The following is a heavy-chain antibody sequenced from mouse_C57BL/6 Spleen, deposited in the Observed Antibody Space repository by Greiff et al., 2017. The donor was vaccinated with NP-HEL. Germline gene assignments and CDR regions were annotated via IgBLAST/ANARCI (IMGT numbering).Heavy chain of an antibody. V-gene: IGHV1-55*01. CDR2: IYPGSGST. D-gene: IGHD4-1*01. CDR3: AREGNWDVVFAY. CDR1: GYTFTSYW. J-gene: IGHJ3*01. Sequence: QVQLKQPGAELVKPGASVKMSCKASGYTFTSYWITWVKQRPGQGLEWIGDIYPGSGSTNYNEKFKSKATLTVDTSSSTAYMQLSSLTSEDSAVYYCAREGNWDVVFAYWGQGTLVTVSA.